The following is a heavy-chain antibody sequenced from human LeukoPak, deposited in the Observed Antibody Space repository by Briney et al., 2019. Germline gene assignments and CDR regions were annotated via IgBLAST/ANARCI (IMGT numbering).Heavy chain of an antibody. J-gene: IGHJ4*02. V-gene: IGHV4-34*01. CDR1: GGSFSGYY. CDR2: INHSGST. CDR3: ARISAAAAPGYFDY. Sequence: PSETLSLTCAVYGGSFSGYYWSWIRQPPGKGLEWIGEINHSGSTNYNPSLKSRVTISVDTSKNQFSLKLSSVTAADTAVYYCARISAAAAPGYFDYWGQGTLVTVSS. D-gene: IGHD6-13*01.